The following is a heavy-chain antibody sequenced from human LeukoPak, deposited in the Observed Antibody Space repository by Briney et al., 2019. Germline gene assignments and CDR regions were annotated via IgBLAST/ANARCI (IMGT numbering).Heavy chain of an antibody. Sequence: SETLSLTCAVYGGSFSGYYWSWIRQPPGKGLEWIGEINHGGSTNYNPSPKSRVTISVDTSKNQFSLRLSSVTAADTAVYFCARVETTVTKNDAFDIWGQGTLVTVSS. CDR1: GGSFSGYY. CDR2: INHGGST. D-gene: IGHD4-17*01. CDR3: ARVETTVTKNDAFDI. V-gene: IGHV4-34*01. J-gene: IGHJ3*02.